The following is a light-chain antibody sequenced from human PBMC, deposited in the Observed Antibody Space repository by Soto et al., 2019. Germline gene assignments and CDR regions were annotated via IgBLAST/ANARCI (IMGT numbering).Light chain of an antibody. J-gene: IGLJ2*01. CDR1: SSNIGGRT. V-gene: IGLV1-44*01. Sequence: QSVLTQPPSASGTPGQRVTISCSGSSSNIGGRTVNWYQQLPGTAPRLLIFNNNQRPSGVPDRFSGSKSGTSASLAISGLQSDDEAEYYCAAWDDSLNGPVLGGGTQLTVL. CDR3: AAWDDSLNGPV. CDR2: NNN.